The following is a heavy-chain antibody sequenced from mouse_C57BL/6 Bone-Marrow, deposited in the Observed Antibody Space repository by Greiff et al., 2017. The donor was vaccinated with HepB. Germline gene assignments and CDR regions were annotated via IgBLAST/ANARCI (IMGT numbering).Heavy chain of an antibody. Sequence: VQLKLSGAELVRPGASVKLSCTASGFNIKDDYMHWVKQRPEQGLEWIGWIDPENGDTEYASKFQGKATITADTSSNTAYLQLSSLTSEDTAVYYCTTTTAPEDYWGQGTTLTVSS. CDR1: GFNIKDDY. J-gene: IGHJ2*01. D-gene: IGHD1-2*01. V-gene: IGHV14-4*01. CDR3: TTTTAPEDY. CDR2: IDPENGDT.